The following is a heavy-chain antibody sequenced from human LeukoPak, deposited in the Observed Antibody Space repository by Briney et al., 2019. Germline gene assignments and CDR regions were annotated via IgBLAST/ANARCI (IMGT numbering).Heavy chain of an antibody. D-gene: IGHD5-12*01. CDR3: AGGSGYDSAVIV. V-gene: IGHV3-48*01. Sequence: LPGGSLRLSCAASGFTFSSYSMNWVRQAPGKGLEWVSYISSSSSTIYYADSVKGRFAISRDNAKNSLYLQMNSLRAEDTAVYYCAGGSGYDSAVIVWGQGTLVTVSS. CDR2: ISSSSSTI. J-gene: IGHJ4*02. CDR1: GFTFSSYS.